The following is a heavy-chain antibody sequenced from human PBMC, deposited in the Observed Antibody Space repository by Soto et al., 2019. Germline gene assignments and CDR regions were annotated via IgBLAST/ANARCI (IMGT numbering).Heavy chain of an antibody. CDR1: GGTFSSYA. D-gene: IGHD6-13*01. J-gene: IGHJ4*02. V-gene: IGHV1-69*13. CDR2: IIPIFGTA. Sequence: SVKVSCKASGGTFSSYAISWVRQAPGQGLEWMGGIIPIFGTANYAQKFQGRVTITADESTSTAYMELSSLRSEDTAVYYSAREGYVAAAGHFDYWGQGTLVTVSS. CDR3: AREGYVAAAGHFDY.